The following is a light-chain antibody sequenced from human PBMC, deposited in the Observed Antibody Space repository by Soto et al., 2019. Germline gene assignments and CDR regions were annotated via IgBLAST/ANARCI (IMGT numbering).Light chain of an antibody. J-gene: IGKJ1*01. V-gene: IGKV1-5*01. Sequence: DIQMTQSPSTLSASVGDRVTITCRASQSISSWLAWYQQRPGKAPRLLIYDATSLESGDPSRFSGSESGTESTVTIFSLQPYEFATCYCQQYSGYPRTFGQGKKVEIK. CDR3: QQYSGYPRT. CDR1: QSISSW. CDR2: DAT.